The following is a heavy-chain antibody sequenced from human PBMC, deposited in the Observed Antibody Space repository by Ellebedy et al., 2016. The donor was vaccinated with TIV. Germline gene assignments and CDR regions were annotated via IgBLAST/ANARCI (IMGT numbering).Heavy chain of an antibody. V-gene: IGHV3-48*04. CDR1: GFTFSSFS. D-gene: IGHD3-22*01. CDR3: AKGYDSSRYSFDY. J-gene: IGHJ4*02. Sequence: GESLKISXAVSGFTFSSFSMHWVRQAPGKGLEWVSYITSSSTTIYYADSVKGRFTISRDNARNSLYLQMNSLRAEDTAVYYCAKGYDSSRYSFDYWGQGTLVTVSS. CDR2: ITSSSTTI.